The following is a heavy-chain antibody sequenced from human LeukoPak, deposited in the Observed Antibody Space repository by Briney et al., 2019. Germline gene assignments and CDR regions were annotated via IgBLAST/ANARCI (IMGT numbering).Heavy chain of an antibody. D-gene: IGHD3-10*01. Sequence: SETLSLTCTVSGGSISSSSYYWGWIRQPPGKGLEWIGSIYYSGSTYYNPSLKSRVTISVDTSKNQFSLKLSSVTAADTAVYYCARSPYLYGSGSYSGCYFDYWGQGTLVTVSS. CDR3: ARSPYLYGSGSYSGCYFDY. CDR1: GGSISSSSYY. J-gene: IGHJ4*02. CDR2: IYYSGST. V-gene: IGHV4-39*07.